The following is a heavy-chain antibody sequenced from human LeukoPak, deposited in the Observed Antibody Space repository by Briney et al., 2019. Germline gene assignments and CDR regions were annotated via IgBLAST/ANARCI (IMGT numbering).Heavy chain of an antibody. CDR2: ISSSSSYI. D-gene: IGHD6-19*01. V-gene: IGHV3-21*01. CDR3: ARAKAAAGVEIVERSFDY. J-gene: IGHJ4*02. CDR1: GFTFSSYS. Sequence: PGGSLRLSCAASGFTFSSYSMNWVRQAPGKGLEWVSSISSSSSYIYYADSVKGRFTISRDNAKNSLYLQMNSLRAEDTAVYYCARAKAAAGVEIVERSFDYWGQGTLVTVSS.